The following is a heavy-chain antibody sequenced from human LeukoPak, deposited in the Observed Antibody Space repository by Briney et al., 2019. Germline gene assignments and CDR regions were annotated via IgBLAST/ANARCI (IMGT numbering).Heavy chain of an antibody. CDR1: GGTFSSYA. Sequence: GASVNVSCKASGGTFSSYAISWVRQAPGQGLEWMGRIIPILGIANYAQKFQGRVTITADKSTSTAYMELSSLRSEDTAVYYCARDEGSGRSNNWFDPWGQGTLVTVSS. J-gene: IGHJ5*02. V-gene: IGHV1-69*04. CDR3: ARDEGSGRSNNWFDP. CDR2: IIPILGIA. D-gene: IGHD3-10*01.